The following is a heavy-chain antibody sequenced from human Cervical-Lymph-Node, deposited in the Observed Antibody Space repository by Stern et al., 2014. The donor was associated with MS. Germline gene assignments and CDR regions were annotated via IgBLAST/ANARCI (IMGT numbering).Heavy chain of an antibody. CDR2: ILPILGTT. CDR1: GGTLSSQT. V-gene: IGHV1-69*06. Sequence: DQLVESGAEVKKPGSSVKGSCKASGGTLSSQTITWVRQAPGQGLEWVGGILPILGTTHYAQKFQGRVTITADTSTTTAYMELSSLRFEDTAVYYCASSLLATGYWGQGTLVTVSS. J-gene: IGHJ4*02. CDR3: ASSLLATGY. D-gene: IGHD1-14*01.